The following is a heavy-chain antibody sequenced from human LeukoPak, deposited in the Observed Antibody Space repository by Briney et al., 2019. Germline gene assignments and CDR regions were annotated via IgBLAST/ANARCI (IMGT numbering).Heavy chain of an antibody. CDR2: IWYDGSNK. D-gene: IGHD1-26*01. J-gene: IGHJ5*02. CDR3: ARDFGRLSGSLSFDP. CDR1: GFTFSSYG. Sequence: PGRSLRLSCAASGFTFSSYGMHWVRQAPGKGLEWVAVIWYDGSNKYYADSVKGRFTISRDNSKNTLYLQMNSLRAEDTAVYYCARDFGRLSGSLSFDPWGQGTLVTVSS. V-gene: IGHV3-33*01.